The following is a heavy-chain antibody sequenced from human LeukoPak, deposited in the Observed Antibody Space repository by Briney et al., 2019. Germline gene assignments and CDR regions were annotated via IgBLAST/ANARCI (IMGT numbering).Heavy chain of an antibody. D-gene: IGHD4-17*01. J-gene: IGHJ4*02. Sequence: KLQGRVTMTTDTSTSTAYMELRSLRSDDTAVYYCAREDDYGDNAWDYWGQGTLVTVSP. CDR3: AREDDYGDNAWDY. V-gene: IGHV1-18*01.